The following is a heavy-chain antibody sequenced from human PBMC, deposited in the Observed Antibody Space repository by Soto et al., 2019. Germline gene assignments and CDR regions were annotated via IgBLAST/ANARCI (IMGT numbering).Heavy chain of an antibody. Sequence: PGGSLRLSCAASGFTFSNYAMSWVRQAPGKGLEWVSAISGSASSTYYADSVKGRFTISRDNSKNTLYLQMNSLRVEDTALYYCAKSGSNYFHYYYMDVWGKGTKVTVSS. CDR2: ISGSASST. CDR1: GFTFSNYA. CDR3: AKSGSNYFHYYYMDV. D-gene: IGHD4-4*01. J-gene: IGHJ6*03. V-gene: IGHV3-23*01.